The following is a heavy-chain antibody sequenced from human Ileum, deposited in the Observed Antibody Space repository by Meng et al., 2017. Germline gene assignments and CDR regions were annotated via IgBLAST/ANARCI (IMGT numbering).Heavy chain of an antibody. J-gene: IGHJ4*02. D-gene: IGHD1-26*01. V-gene: IGHV4-4*02. Sequence: QGHMQGSGPGLLMPSGTLSLSCAVPGVSISTSDWWSWVRQPPGKGLEWIGEIHHSGSTNYNPSLKSRVTISVDKSKNQFSLKLNSVTAADTAVYYCAREWSGSYRHFDYWGQGTLVTVSS. CDR1: GVSISTSDW. CDR3: AREWSGSYRHFDY. CDR2: IHHSGST.